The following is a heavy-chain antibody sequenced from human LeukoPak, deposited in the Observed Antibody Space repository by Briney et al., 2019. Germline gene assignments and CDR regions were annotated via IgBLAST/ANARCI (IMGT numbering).Heavy chain of an antibody. CDR3: ATYSSVIHPLDYYYYGMDV. D-gene: IGHD3-22*01. CDR2: IYHSGST. J-gene: IGHJ6*02. Sequence: SQTLSLTCTVSGGSISSGGYYWSWIRQPPGKGLEWIGYIYHSGSTYYNPSLKSRVTISVDKSKNQFSLKLSSVTAADTAVYYCATYSSVIHPLDYYYYGMDVWGQGTTVTVSS. CDR1: GGSISSGGYY. V-gene: IGHV4-30-2*01.